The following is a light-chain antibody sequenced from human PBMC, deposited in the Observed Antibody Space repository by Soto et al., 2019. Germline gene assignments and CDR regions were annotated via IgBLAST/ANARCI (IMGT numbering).Light chain of an antibody. CDR1: QGISTY. Sequence: DIQMTQSPSSLSASVGDRVTITCRASQGISTYLAWYQQKPGKVPKVLIYSASTLQSGVPSRFRGSGSGTDFTLTFSSLQPEDVGTYYCQKYDSAHETFAQGTKVEI. V-gene: IGKV1-27*01. J-gene: IGKJ1*01. CDR2: SAS. CDR3: QKYDSAHET.